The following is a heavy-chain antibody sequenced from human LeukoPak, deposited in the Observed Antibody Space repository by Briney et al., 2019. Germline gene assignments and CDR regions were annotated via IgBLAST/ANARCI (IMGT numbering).Heavy chain of an antibody. D-gene: IGHD1-26*01. CDR3: AKEFSGTFSPFPSYFDC. CDR1: GFTFSSYA. V-gene: IGHV3-23*01. CDR2: ISGSAGRA. Sequence: GSLRLSCAASGFTFSSYAMSWVRQAPGKGLEWVSAISGSAGRAYYADSVKGRFTISRDNSKNTLYLQMNSLRAEDTAVYYCAKEFSGTFSPFPSYFDCWGQGTLVTVSS. J-gene: IGHJ4*02.